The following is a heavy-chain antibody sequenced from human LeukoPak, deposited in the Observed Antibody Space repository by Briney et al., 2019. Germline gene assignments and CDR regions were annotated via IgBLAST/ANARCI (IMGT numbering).Heavy chain of an antibody. CDR3: ARRCIAHCAFDN. D-gene: IGHD6-13*01. CDR2: IYYSGST. V-gene: IGHV4-30-4*01. CDR1: GGSISSGDYY. Sequence: PSETLSLTCTVSGGSISSGDYYWSWIRQPPGKGLEWIGYIYYSGSTNYNPSLKSRVTISVDTSKNQFSLKLSSVTAADTAVYYCARRCIAHCAFDNWGQGTMVTVSS. J-gene: IGHJ3*02.